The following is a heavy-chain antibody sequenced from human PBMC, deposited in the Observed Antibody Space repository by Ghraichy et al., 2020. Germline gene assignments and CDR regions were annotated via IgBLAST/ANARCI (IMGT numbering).Heavy chain of an antibody. CDR2: IYYSGST. CDR3: ARVTYYYDSSGYIYYFDY. Sequence: SETLSLTCTVSGGSISSYYWIWIRQPPGKGLEWIGYIYYSGSTNYNPSLESRVTISVDTSKNQFSLKLSSVTAADTAVYYCARVTYYYDSSGYIYYFDYWGQGTLVTVSS. D-gene: IGHD3-22*01. V-gene: IGHV4-59*01. CDR1: GGSISSYY. J-gene: IGHJ4*02.